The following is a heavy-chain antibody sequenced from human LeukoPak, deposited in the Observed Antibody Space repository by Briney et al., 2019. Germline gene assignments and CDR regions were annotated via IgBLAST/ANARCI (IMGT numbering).Heavy chain of an antibody. V-gene: IGHV3-11*01. CDR1: GFTFSDYY. CDR2: ISSSGSTI. Sequence: GGSLRLSCAASGFTFSDYYMSWIRQAPGKGLEWVSYISSSGSTIYYADSVKGRFTISRDNAKNSLYLQMNSLRAEDTAVYYCARVLAEVEAYDILTGSYGMDVWGQGTTVTVSS. J-gene: IGHJ6*02. D-gene: IGHD3-9*01. CDR3: ARVLAEVEAYDILTGSYGMDV.